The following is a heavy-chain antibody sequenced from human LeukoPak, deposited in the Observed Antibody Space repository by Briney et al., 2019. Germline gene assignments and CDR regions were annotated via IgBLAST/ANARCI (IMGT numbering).Heavy chain of an antibody. Sequence: SGPALVKPTQTLTLTCTFSGFSLSTSGMCVSWIRQPPGKALEWLARIDWDDDKYYSTSLRTRLTISKDTSKNQVVLTMTNMDPVDTATYYCARIRSDYVWGSIVNWGQGNLVTVSS. V-gene: IGHV2-70*11. CDR2: IDWDDDK. CDR3: ARIRSDYVWGSIVN. CDR1: GFSLSTSGMC. J-gene: IGHJ4*02. D-gene: IGHD3-16*01.